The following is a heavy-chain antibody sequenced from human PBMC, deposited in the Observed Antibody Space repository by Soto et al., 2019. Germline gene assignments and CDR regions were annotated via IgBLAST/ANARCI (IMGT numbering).Heavy chain of an antibody. V-gene: IGHV3-30*18. Sequence: GGSLRLSCAASGFTFSSYGMHWVRQAPGKGLEWVAVISYDGSNKYYADSVKGRFTISRDNSKNTLYLQMNSLRAEDTAVYYCAKVQLRDAYSLFDYWGQGTLVTVSS. J-gene: IGHJ4*02. CDR2: ISYDGSNK. CDR3: AKVQLRDAYSLFDY. CDR1: GFTFSSYG. D-gene: IGHD6-13*01.